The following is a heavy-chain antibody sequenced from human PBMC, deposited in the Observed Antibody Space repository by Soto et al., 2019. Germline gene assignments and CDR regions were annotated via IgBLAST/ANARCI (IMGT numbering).Heavy chain of an antibody. Sequence: QVQLQESGPGLVKTSETLSLTCRVSGASVSSETHFWTWIRQPPGKGLEWIGYVYHSGITNSNPALTSQVTVSADKTRNQFSLTLDSVTPADTAVYYCVREDMSGTYYFDYWGPGTLVSVSS. V-gene: IGHV4-61*01. J-gene: IGHJ4*02. CDR3: VREDMSGTYYFDY. CDR1: GASVSSETHF. D-gene: IGHD1-26*01. CDR2: VYHSGIT.